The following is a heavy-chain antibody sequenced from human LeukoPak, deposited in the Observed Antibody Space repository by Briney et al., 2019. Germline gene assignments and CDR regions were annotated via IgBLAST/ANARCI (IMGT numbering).Heavy chain of an antibody. Sequence: PGGSLRLSCAASGFTFSSYSMNWVRQAPGKGLEWVSSISSSSSYIYYADSVKGRFTISRDNAKNSLYLQMNSLRAEDTAVYYCARDSNWGVGLGAFDIWGQGTMVTVSS. CDR3: ARDSNWGVGLGAFDI. J-gene: IGHJ3*02. D-gene: IGHD7-27*01. CDR1: GFTFSSYS. V-gene: IGHV3-21*01. CDR2: ISSSSSYI.